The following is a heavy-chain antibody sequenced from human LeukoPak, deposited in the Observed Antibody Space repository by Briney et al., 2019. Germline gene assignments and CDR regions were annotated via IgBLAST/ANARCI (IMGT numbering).Heavy chain of an antibody. Sequence: PGGSLRLSCAVSGFSVSSYGMSWVRQAPGKGLEWISAITVSGDTTYYADPVKGRFIISRDNSKITLYLQMNSLRAEDTAVYYCAQGYSSGWFPYWGQGTLVTVSS. CDR3: AQGYSSGWFPY. CDR1: GFSVSSYG. V-gene: IGHV3-23*01. CDR2: ITVSGDTT. D-gene: IGHD6-19*01. J-gene: IGHJ4*02.